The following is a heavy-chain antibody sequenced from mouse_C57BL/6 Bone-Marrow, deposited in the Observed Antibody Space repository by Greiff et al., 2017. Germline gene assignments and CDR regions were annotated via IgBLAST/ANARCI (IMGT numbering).Heavy chain of an antibody. J-gene: IGHJ1*03. CDR1: GYTFTSYW. V-gene: IGHV1-69*01. CDR2: IDPSDSYT. Sequence: VQLQQPGAELVMPGASVKLSCKASGYTFTSYWMHWVKQRPGQGLEWIGEIDPSDSYTNYNQKFKGKSTLTVDKSSSTAYMQLSSLTSEDSAVYSIAPIRVDWYMDVWGTGTTVTVSS. CDR3: APIRVDWYMDV. D-gene: IGHD6-5*01.